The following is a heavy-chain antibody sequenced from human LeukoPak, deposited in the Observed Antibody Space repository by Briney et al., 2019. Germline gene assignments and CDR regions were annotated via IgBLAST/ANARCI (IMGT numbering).Heavy chain of an antibody. V-gene: IGHV4-59*01. J-gene: IGHJ5*02. CDR2: IYYSGST. D-gene: IGHD4-23*01. CDR1: GGSISSYY. Sequence: ASETLSLTCTVSGGSISSYYWSWIRQPPGKGLEWIGYIYYSGSTNYNPSLKSRVTISVDTSKNQFSLKLSSVTAADTAVYYCARAAANYGGKSGWFDHWGQGTLVTVSS. CDR3: ARAAANYGGKSGWFDH.